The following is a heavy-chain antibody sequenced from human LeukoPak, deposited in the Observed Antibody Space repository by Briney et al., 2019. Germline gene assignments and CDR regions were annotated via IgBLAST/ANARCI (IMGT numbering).Heavy chain of an antibody. D-gene: IGHD4-17*01. Sequence: ASVKISCKPSGYTFINHYIHWVRQAPGQGLEWMGVVRPGDGRTSYAQSFQGRVSMTTDTSTGTAYMELRSLRSEDTALYYCSRTVNSWFDPWGQGTPVTVAS. CDR1: GYTFINHY. CDR2: VRPGDGRT. J-gene: IGHJ5*02. CDR3: SRTVNSWFDP. V-gene: IGHV1-46*01.